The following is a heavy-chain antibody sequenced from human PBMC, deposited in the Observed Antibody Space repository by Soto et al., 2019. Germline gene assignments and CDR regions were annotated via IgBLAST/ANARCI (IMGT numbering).Heavy chain of an antibody. D-gene: IGHD1-1*01. Sequence: QVHLVQSGAEVKKPGASVKVSCKGSGYAFTTYGITWVRHAPGQGLEWMGWISAHNGNTNYAQKLQGRVTVTRDTSTSTAYMELRSLRSDYTAVYYCARGRYGDYWGQGALVTVSS. CDR1: GYAFTTYG. V-gene: IGHV1-18*01. CDR3: ARGRYGDY. J-gene: IGHJ4*02. CDR2: ISAHNGNT.